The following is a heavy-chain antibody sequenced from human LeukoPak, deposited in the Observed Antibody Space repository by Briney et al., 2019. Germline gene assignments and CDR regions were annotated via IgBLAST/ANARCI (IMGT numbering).Heavy chain of an antibody. Sequence: GGSLRLSCAASGFTFSSSDVHWVRQAPGKGLEWVAFIRYDGSNNYYADSVKGRFTISRDNSKNTLYLQMNSLRAEDTAVYYCAKDQQTAQYYFDYWGQGTLVTVSS. CDR1: GFTFSSSD. J-gene: IGHJ4*02. V-gene: IGHV3-30*02. D-gene: IGHD4-11*01. CDR2: IRYDGSNN. CDR3: AKDQQTAQYYFDY.